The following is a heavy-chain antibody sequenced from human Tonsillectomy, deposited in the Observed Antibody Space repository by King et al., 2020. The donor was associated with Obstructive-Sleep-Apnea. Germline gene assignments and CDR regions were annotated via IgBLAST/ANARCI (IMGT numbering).Heavy chain of an antibody. CDR1: EFTFSNAW. Sequence: VQLVESGGGLVKAEGSLRLSCAASEFTFSNAWMSWVRQFPGKGLEWVGRLSTKTDGASKDYAAPVNGRFIISRDDSKNTLYLQMNSLKIEDTAVYYCTRGSAAAYFDYWGQGTLVTVSS. CDR2: LSTKTDGASK. V-gene: IGHV3-15*01. CDR3: TRGSAAAYFDY. D-gene: IGHD6-13*01. J-gene: IGHJ4*02.